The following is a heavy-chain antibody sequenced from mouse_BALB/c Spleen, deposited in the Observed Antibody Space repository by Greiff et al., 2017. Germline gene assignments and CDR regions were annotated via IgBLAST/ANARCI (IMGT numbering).Heavy chain of an antibody. Sequence: EVKLVESGGGLVPPGGSRTLSCAASGFTFSSFGMHWVRQAPEKGLEWVAYISSGSSTIYYADTVKGRFTISRDNPRKTLFLQMTSLRSEDTTMYYCARVGSGGAWFAFWGQGTRVTVAA. J-gene: IGHJ3*01. CDR2: ISSGSSTI. D-gene: IGHD3-2*02. V-gene: IGHV5-17*02. CDR3: ARVGSGGAWFAF. CDR1: GFTFSSFG.